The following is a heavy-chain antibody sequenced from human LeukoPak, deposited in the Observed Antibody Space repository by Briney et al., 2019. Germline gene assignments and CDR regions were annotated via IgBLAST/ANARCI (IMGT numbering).Heavy chain of an antibody. CDR2: ISSSSSYI. J-gene: IGHJ4*02. V-gene: IGHV3-21*01. Sequence: PGGSLTLSCAASGFTVSSNYMSWVRQAPGKGLEWVSSISSSSSYIYYADSVKGRFTISRDNAKNSLYLQMNSLRAEDTAVYYCARELTTVVPQDAGYWGQGTLVTVSS. CDR3: ARELTTVVPQDAGY. CDR1: GFTVSSNY. D-gene: IGHD4-23*01.